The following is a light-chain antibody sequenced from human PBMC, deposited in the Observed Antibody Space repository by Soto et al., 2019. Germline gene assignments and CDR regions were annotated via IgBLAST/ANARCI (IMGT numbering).Light chain of an antibody. J-gene: IGLJ3*02. CDR2: GVS. V-gene: IGLV2-14*03. CDR3: SSYKGSSTV. Sequence: QSALTQPASVSGSPGQSIAISCTGSNGDVGGYKYVSWYQQHLGKAPKHLIFGVSNRPSGVSNRFSGSKSGNTASLTNSGLQAEDEADYYCSSYKGSSTVFGGGTQLTVL. CDR1: NGDVGGYKY.